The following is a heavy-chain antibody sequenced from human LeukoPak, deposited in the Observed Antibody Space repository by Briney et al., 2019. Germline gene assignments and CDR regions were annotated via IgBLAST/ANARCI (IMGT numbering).Heavy chain of an antibody. V-gene: IGHV3-74*01. D-gene: IGHD2-2*01. CDR2: INSDGSIT. J-gene: IGHJ4*02. CDR3: ASSTQISKYADY. Sequence: PGGSLRLSCAASGFTFSSYWMHWVRQAPGKGLVWVSRINSDGSITTYADSVRGRLTISRDNAKSTLYLQMNSLRAEDTAVYYCASSTQISKYADYWGQGALVTVSS. CDR1: GFTFSSYW.